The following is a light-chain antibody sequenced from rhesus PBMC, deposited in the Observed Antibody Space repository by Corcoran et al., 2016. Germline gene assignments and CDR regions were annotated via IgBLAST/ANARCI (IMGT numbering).Light chain of an antibody. V-gene: IGKV3-10*01. CDR1: QSVSSY. J-gene: IGKJ2*01. Sequence: QVILTQSPATLSLSPGERATLSCRASQSVSSYLAWYQQKPGQAPRLLIYGASSRATGIPDRFSGSGSGTDFTLTINSLEPEDVGVYHCYQHSSRYSFGQGTKVEIK. CDR3: YQHSSRYS. CDR2: GAS.